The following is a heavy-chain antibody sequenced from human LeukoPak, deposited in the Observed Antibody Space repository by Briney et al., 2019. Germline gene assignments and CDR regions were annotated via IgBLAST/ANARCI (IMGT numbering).Heavy chain of an antibody. D-gene: IGHD6-13*01. CDR2: INWNGGST. V-gene: IGHV3-20*04. CDR3: ARDGPLLIAAAYSWAFDI. Sequence: GGSLRLSCAASGFTFDDYGMSWVRHAPGKGLEWVSGINWNGGSTGYADSVKGRFTISRDNAKNSLYLQMNSLRAEDTALYYCARDGPLLIAAAYSWAFDIWGQGTMVTVSS. CDR1: GFTFDDYG. J-gene: IGHJ3*02.